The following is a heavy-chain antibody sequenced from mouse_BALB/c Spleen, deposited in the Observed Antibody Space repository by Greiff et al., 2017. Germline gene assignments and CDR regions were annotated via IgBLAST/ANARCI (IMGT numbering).Heavy chain of an antibody. Sequence: EVHLVESGPGLVKPSQSLSLTCSVTGYSITSGYYWNWIRQFPGNKLEWMGYISYDGSNNYNPSLKNRISITRDTSKNQFFLKLNSVTTEDTATYYCAREGLLRLAYAMDYWGQGTSVTVSS. CDR2: ISYDGSN. CDR1: GYSITSGYY. D-gene: IGHD1-2*01. J-gene: IGHJ4*01. CDR3: AREGLLRLAYAMDY. V-gene: IGHV3-6*02.